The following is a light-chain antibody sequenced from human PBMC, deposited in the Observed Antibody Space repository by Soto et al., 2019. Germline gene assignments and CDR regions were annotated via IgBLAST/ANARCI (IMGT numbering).Light chain of an antibody. V-gene: IGLV2-18*02. CDR3: SSYTSSSTYVL. Sequence: QSALTQPPSVSGSPGQSVTISCTGTSSDVGSYNRVSWYQQPPGTAPKLMIYEVSNRPSGVPDRFSGSKSGNTASLTISGLQAEDEADYSCSSYTSSSTYVLFGGGTKLTVL. CDR1: SSDVGSYNR. CDR2: EVS. J-gene: IGLJ2*01.